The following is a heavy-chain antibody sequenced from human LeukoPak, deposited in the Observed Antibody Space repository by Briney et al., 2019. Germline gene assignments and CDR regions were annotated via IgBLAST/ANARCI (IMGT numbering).Heavy chain of an antibody. CDR3: ARGGGSSGVDYFDY. CDR2: IYYSGST. V-gene: IGHV4-59*01. Sequence: SETLSLTCTVSGGSISSYYWSWIRQPPGKGLEWIGYIYYSGSTNYNPSLKSRVTISVDTSKNQFSLKLSSVTAADTAVYYCARGGGSSGVDYFDYWGQGTLVTVSS. J-gene: IGHJ4*02. D-gene: IGHD1-26*01. CDR1: GGSISSYY.